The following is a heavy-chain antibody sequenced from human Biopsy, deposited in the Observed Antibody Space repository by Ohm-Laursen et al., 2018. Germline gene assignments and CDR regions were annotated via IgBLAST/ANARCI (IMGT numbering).Heavy chain of an antibody. Sequence: GTLSLTCTVSGGSISSYYWNWIRQPAGGGLEYIGRLYTTGSTNYNPSLRSRVTMSADTSKNQFSRNLRSVTAADTAVYFCARSIDYGNSYFQYWGQGILVTVSS. D-gene: IGHD4/OR15-4a*01. CDR3: ARSIDYGNSYFQY. CDR2: LYTTGST. J-gene: IGHJ1*01. CDR1: GGSISSYY. V-gene: IGHV4-4*07.